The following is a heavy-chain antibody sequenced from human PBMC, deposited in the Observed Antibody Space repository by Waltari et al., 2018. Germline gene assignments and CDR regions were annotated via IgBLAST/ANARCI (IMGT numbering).Heavy chain of an antibody. Sequence: EVQVVESGGGLVQPGESLRLSCAASGFTFSSSWMSWVRQPPGKGREWVTKLKYDGSEDYYVDSVKGRFTISRDNAKNSLYLQMNSLRVEDTAVYYCARDPERGALDYWGQGTLVAVSS. CDR3: ARDPERGALDY. D-gene: IGHD1-26*01. CDR1: GFTFSSSW. V-gene: IGHV3-7*01. CDR2: LKYDGSED. J-gene: IGHJ4*02.